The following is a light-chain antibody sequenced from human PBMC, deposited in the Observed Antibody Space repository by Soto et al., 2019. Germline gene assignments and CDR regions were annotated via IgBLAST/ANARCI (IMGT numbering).Light chain of an antibody. CDR2: EVS. CDR3: SSYAGSNNLV. Sequence: QSALTQPPSASGSPGQSVTISCTGTSSDVGGYNYVSWYQQHPGKAPKRMIYEVSKRPSGVPDRFSGSKSGNTASLTVSGLQAEDEADYYRSSYAGSNNLVFGGGTKVTVL. V-gene: IGLV2-8*01. CDR1: SSDVGGYNY. J-gene: IGLJ2*01.